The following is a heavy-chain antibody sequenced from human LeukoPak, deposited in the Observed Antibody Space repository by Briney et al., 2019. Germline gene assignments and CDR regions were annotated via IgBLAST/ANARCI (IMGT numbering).Heavy chain of an antibody. J-gene: IGHJ4*02. Sequence: GGSLRLSCAASGFPFSSYAMSWVRQAPGKGLEWVSSMIDNGYYTYYADSVKGRFTISKHNSKNTLSLQMNILRAEATDVYYCVKNGGPGSHWDYSFYSWGQGTLVTVSS. V-gene: IGHV3-23*01. D-gene: IGHD1-26*01. CDR3: VKNGGPGSHWDYSFYS. CDR1: GFPFSSYA. CDR2: MIDNGYYT.